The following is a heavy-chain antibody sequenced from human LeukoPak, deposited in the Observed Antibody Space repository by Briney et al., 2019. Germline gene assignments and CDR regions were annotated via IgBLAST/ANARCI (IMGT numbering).Heavy chain of an antibody. D-gene: IGHD3-22*01. Sequence: GASVKVSCTASGYTFISYAMHWVRQAPGQRLEWMGWINTGNGNTKYSQKFQGRVTITRDTSASTAYMELSSLRSEDTAVFYCASFSGSTYYYAFDYWGQGILVTVSS. CDR3: ASFSGSTYYYAFDY. CDR1: GYTFISYA. V-gene: IGHV1-3*04. J-gene: IGHJ4*02. CDR2: INTGNGNT.